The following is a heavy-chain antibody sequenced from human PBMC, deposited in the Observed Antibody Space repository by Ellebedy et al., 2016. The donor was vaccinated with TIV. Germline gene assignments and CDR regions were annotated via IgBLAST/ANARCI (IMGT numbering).Heavy chain of an antibody. V-gene: IGHV3-64D*06. J-gene: IGHJ4*02. CDR3: VKAWGD. D-gene: IGHD3-16*01. CDR1: GFTFSSYA. Sequence: GESLKISCSASGFTFSSYAMHWVRQAPGKGLDYISAIVSNGDSTYYAHSVKGRFIISRDNSKNTLYLQMSSLRPEDTAVYYCVKAWGDWGQGTLVTVSS. CDR2: IVSNGDST.